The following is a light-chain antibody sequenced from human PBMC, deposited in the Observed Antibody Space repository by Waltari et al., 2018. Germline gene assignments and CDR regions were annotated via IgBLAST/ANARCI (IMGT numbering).Light chain of an antibody. CDR1: QRVSSN. Sequence: EIVMTQSPAPLSVSPGERATLSCRASQRVSSNLAWYQQKPGQAPRLLIYGASTRATGIPARFSGSGSGTEFTLTISSMQSEDFAVYYCQQYNNWSPALTFGGGTKVEIK. J-gene: IGKJ4*01. CDR2: GAS. CDR3: QQYNNWSPALT. V-gene: IGKV3-15*01.